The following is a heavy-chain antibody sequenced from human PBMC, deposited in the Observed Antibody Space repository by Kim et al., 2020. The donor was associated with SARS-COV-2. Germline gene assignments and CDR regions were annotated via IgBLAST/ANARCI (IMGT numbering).Heavy chain of an antibody. V-gene: IGHV1-2*06. Sequence: ASVKVSCKASGVTLTGYYLHWVRQAPGLGLEWIGQINPLTANTKFAVKFQGRVTMTSDTSVSTAYLELNALASDDTAIYYCARVRSFLDSSGHPTLFDYWGQGTLVTVSA. D-gene: IGHD3-22*01. CDR2: INPLTANT. CDR1: GVTLTGYY. CDR3: ARVRSFLDSSGHPTLFDY. J-gene: IGHJ4*02.